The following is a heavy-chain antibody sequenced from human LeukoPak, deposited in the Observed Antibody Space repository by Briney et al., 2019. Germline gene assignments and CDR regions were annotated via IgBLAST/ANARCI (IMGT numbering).Heavy chain of an antibody. V-gene: IGHV1-8*01. D-gene: IGHD3-22*01. CDR2: MNPNSGNT. CDR1: GYTFTSYD. CDR3: ARKSRGSSGYYY. Sequence: ASVKVSCKASGYTFTSYDINWVRQATGQGLEWMGWMNPNSGNTGYAQKFQGRVTMTRNTSISTAYMELSSLRSEDTAVYYCARKSRGSSGYYYWGQGTLVTVSS. J-gene: IGHJ4*02.